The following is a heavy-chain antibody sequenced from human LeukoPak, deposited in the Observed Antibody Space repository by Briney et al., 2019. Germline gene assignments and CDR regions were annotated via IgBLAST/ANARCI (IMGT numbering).Heavy chain of an antibody. Sequence: ASVKVSCKASVSTFTDYYMHWVRQAPGQGLEWMGWINLNSGGTNFAQRFQGRVTMTRDTSISTAYMDLSRLISDDTAVYYCARDAGYCTGGSCWYFDHWGQRTLVTVSS. V-gene: IGHV1-2*02. CDR3: ARDAGYCTGGSCWYFDH. J-gene: IGHJ4*02. CDR2: INLNSGGT. D-gene: IGHD2-15*01. CDR1: VSTFTDYY.